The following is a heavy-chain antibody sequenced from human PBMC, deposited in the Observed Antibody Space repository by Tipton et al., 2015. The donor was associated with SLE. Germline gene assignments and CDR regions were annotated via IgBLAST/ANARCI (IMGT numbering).Heavy chain of an antibody. J-gene: IGHJ2*01. CDR2: IYTSGST. Sequence: LRLSCTVSGASISSGSYYWIWIRQPAGKGLEWIGRIYTSGSTNYHPSPRSRVTISLDTSKNQFSLKLTSVTATDTAVYYCAREGIAAESWFFDLWGRGTLVTVSS. CDR3: AREGIAAESWFFDL. D-gene: IGHD6-13*01. V-gene: IGHV4-61*02. CDR1: GASISSGSYY.